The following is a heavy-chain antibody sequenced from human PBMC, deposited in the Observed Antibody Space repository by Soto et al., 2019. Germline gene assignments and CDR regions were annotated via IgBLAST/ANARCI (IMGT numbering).Heavy chain of an antibody. D-gene: IGHD3-10*01. Sequence: EVQLVESGGGLVQPGGSLRLSCAASGFTFSSYEMNWVRQAPGKGLEWVSYISSSGSTIYYADSVKGRFTISRDNAKNSLYLQMNSLRAEDTAVYYCARAMDRGVYGMDVWGQGTTVTVSS. CDR3: ARAMDRGVYGMDV. J-gene: IGHJ6*02. V-gene: IGHV3-48*03. CDR1: GFTFSSYE. CDR2: ISSSGSTI.